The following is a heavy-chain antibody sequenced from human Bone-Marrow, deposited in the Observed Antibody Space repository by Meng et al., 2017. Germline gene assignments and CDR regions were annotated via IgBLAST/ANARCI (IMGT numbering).Heavy chain of an antibody. V-gene: IGHV3-11*01. Sequence: QVQLVESGGGLVRPGGSLRLSCAASGFTFRDYYMSWIRQAPGKGLECISYISSSGSTIYYADSVKGRFTISRDNAENSLYLQMNSLRAEDTAVYYCVKDLLMTTWGYFDSWGQGTLVTVSS. CDR2: ISSSGSTI. D-gene: IGHD3-9*01. CDR1: GFTFRDYY. CDR3: VKDLLMTTWGYFDS. J-gene: IGHJ4*02.